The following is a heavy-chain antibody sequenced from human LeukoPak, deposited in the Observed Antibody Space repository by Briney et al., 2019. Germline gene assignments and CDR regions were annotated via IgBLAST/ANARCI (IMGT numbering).Heavy chain of an antibody. V-gene: IGHV4-4*07. CDR2: IYTSGST. Sequence: SETLSLTCTVSGGSISSYYWSWIRQPAGKGLEWIGRIYTSGSTNYNPSLKSRVTMSVDTSNNQFSLKLSSVTAADTAVYYCARALGVVVPGGGSNWFDPWGQGTLVTVSS. J-gene: IGHJ5*02. CDR3: ARALGVVVPGGGSNWFDP. D-gene: IGHD2-2*01. CDR1: GGSISSYY.